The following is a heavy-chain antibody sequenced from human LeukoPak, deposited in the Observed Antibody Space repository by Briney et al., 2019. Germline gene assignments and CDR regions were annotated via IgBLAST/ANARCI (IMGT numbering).Heavy chain of an antibody. Sequence: GGSLRLSCAASGLTFSTYAMNWVRQAPGKGLEWVSGISGSGGFTYYADSVKGLFTISRDNSENTLYLQMNSLRADDTAMYYCAKGLGAGGGLYGAMDVWGQGTTVTVSS. J-gene: IGHJ6*02. D-gene: IGHD6-13*01. CDR3: AKGLGAGGGLYGAMDV. CDR1: GLTFSTYA. CDR2: ISGSGGFT. V-gene: IGHV3-23*01.